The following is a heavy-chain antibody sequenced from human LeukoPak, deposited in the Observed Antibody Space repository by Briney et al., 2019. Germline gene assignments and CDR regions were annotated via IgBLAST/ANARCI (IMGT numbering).Heavy chain of an antibody. V-gene: IGHV4-34*01. D-gene: IGHD1-26*01. CDR2: INHSGST. Sequence: KSSETLSLTCAVYGGSFSGYYWSWIRQPPGKGLEWIGEINHSGSTNYNPSLKSRVTISVDTSKNQFSLKLSSVTAADTAVYYCARNILHFYYYYGMDVWGQGTTVTVSS. CDR1: GGSFSGYY. CDR3: ARNILHFYYYYGMDV. J-gene: IGHJ6*02.